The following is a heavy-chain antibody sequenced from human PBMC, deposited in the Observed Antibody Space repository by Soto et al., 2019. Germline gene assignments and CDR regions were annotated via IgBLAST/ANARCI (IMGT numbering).Heavy chain of an antibody. CDR1: GWSFSGYY. J-gene: IGHJ5*02. D-gene: IGHD2-15*01. CDR3: SRRPGYCSGGSCYVGGVNWFDP. V-gene: IGHV4-34*01. Sequence: QVQLQQWGAGLLKPSETLSLTCAVYGWSFSGYYWSWIRPPPGKGLEWIGEINHGGSTNYNPSLKSRATLSVITGKNQFSLGLSSVTAADRAVYSCSRRPGYCSGGSCYVGGVNWFDPWGQGSLVTVSS. CDR2: INHGGST.